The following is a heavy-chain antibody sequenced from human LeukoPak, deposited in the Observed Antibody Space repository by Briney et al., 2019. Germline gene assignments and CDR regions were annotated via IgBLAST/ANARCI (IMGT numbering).Heavy chain of an antibody. V-gene: IGHV4-59*08. D-gene: IGHD3-10*01. CDR1: GASISSHY. CDR3: ARHPELYFFDY. CDR2: ISYSGST. Sequence: SSETLSLTCTASGASISSHYWSWIRQPPGKGLEWIGYISYSGSTNYNPSLKSRVTISADTCKNQVSLTLSSVTAADTAVYYCARHPELYFFDYWGQGTLVTVSS. J-gene: IGHJ4*02.